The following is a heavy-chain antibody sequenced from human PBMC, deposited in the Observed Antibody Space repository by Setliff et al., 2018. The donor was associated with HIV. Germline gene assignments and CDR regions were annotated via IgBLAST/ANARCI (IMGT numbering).Heavy chain of an antibody. V-gene: IGHV4-59*04. D-gene: IGHD5-12*01. CDR1: GGSVNIFY. Sequence: KPSETLSLTCTVSGGSVNIFYWSWIRQPPGMGLEWLGYIHYSGTTYYNPSLKSRVTISVDTSKNQFSLKLSSVTAADTAVYYCARPSAGGGYNYWYFDLWGRGTLVTVSS. CDR3: ARPSAGGGYNYWYFDL. J-gene: IGHJ2*01. CDR2: IHYSGTT.